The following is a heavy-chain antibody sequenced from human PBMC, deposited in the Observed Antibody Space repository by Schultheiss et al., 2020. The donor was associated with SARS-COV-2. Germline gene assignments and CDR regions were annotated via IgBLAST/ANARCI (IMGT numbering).Heavy chain of an antibody. CDR2: INSDGSST. V-gene: IGHV3-74*01. D-gene: IGHD6-6*01. CDR1: GFTFSSYF. J-gene: IGHJ4*02. Sequence: GGSLRLSCAASGFTFSSYFMDWVRQAPGEGLVWVSRINSDGSSTTYADSVKGRFTISRDNAKNTLYLQMNSLRAEDTAVYYCTRDPWVRYSSSSGCFDYWGQGTLVTVSS. CDR3: TRDPWVRYSSSSGCFDY.